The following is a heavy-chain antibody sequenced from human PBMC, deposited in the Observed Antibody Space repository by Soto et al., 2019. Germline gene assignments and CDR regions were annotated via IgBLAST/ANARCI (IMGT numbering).Heavy chain of an antibody. CDR3: ARESEDLTSNFDY. CDR1: GFTFSSYA. V-gene: IGHV3-23*01. J-gene: IGHJ4*02. Sequence: EVQLLESGGGFVQPGGSLRLSCAASGFTFSSYAMNWVRQAPGKGLEWVSSISGSAGTTNYASSVEGRFTISRDNSKNSLYLEMNSLRAEDTAVYYCARESEDLTSNFDYWGQGTLVTVSS. CDR2: ISGSAGTT.